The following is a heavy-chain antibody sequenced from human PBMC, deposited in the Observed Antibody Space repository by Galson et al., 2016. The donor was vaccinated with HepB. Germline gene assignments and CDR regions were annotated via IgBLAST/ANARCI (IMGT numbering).Heavy chain of an antibody. V-gene: IGHV3-21*01. J-gene: IGHJ6*03. Sequence: SLRLSCAASGFTFSTYSMNWVRQAPGKALEWVASISNVASFIYYADSVKGRFTISRDNAKNSLYLQMTSLRAEDTAVYYCAENGGPRDFYYHMDVWGKGTTVTVSS. CDR1: GFTFSTYS. CDR2: ISNVASFI. D-gene: IGHD4-23*01. CDR3: AENGGPRDFYYHMDV.